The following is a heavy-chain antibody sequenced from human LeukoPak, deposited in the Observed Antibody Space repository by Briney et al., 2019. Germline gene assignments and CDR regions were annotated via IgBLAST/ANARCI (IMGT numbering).Heavy chain of an antibody. CDR3: ARARLMNWFDP. V-gene: IGHV3-74*01. D-gene: IGHD2-8*01. CDR2: INSDGSST. J-gene: IGHJ5*02. Sequence: GRSLRLSCAASGFIFSTYWMHWVRQAPGKGLVWVSRINSDGSSTNYADSVKGRFIISRDNAKNTLYLQMNSLRADDTAVYYCARARLMNWFDPWGLGTLVIVSS. CDR1: GFIFSTYW.